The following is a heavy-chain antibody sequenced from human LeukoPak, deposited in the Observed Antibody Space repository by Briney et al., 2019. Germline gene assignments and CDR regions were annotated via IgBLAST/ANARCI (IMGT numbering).Heavy chain of an antibody. J-gene: IGHJ3*02. CDR1: GYSISSGYY. CDR3: ASTLSIAAAGTIAFDI. V-gene: IGHV4-38-2*01. D-gene: IGHD6-13*01. CDR2: IYHSGST. Sequence: SETLSLTCAVSGYSISSGYYWGWIRQPPGEGLEWIGSIYHSGSTYYNPSLKSRVTISVDTSKNQFSLKLSSVTAAVTAVYYCASTLSIAAAGTIAFDIWGQGTMVTVSS.